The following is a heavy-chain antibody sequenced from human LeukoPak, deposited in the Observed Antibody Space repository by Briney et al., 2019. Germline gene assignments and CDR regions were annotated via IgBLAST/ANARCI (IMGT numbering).Heavy chain of an antibody. CDR1: GGSLSSSSYY. Sequence: SETLSLTCTVSGGSLSSSSYYWGWLRQPPGTGVEWIGSIYYSGSTYYNPSLKSRVTISVDTSKNQFSLKLSSVTAADTAVYYCASLKRSWYLHSSSQTIDYWGQGTLVTVSS. V-gene: IGHV4-39*01. CDR2: IYYSGST. J-gene: IGHJ4*02. D-gene: IGHD6-13*01. CDR3: ASLKRSWYLHSSSQTIDY.